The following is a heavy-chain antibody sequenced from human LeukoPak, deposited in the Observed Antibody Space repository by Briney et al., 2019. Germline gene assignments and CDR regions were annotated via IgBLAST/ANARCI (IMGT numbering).Heavy chain of an antibody. CDR1: GYSFINYG. Sequence: ASVKVSCKASGYSFINYGISWVRQAPGQGLEWMGWICASNGYTVYAEDLQGRVTLTTDTSSTTAYMELRSLRSDDTAIYYCARAPPGFTVGPGDCWGQGSLVTVSS. D-gene: IGHD1-26*01. CDR3: ARAPPGFTVGPGDC. V-gene: IGHV1-18*01. J-gene: IGHJ4*02. CDR2: ICASNGYT.